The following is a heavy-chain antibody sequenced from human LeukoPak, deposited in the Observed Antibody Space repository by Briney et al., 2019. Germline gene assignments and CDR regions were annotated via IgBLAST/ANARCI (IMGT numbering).Heavy chain of an antibody. CDR2: IYYSGST. Sequence: SETLSLTCTVSGGSISSYYWSWIRQPPGKGLEWIGYIYYSGSTNYNPSLKSRVTISVDTSKNQFSLKLSSVTAADTAVYYCARARDYFDWLTPAYYFDYWGQGTLVTVSS. CDR3: ARARDYFDWLTPAYYFDY. CDR1: GGSISSYY. D-gene: IGHD3-9*01. J-gene: IGHJ4*02. V-gene: IGHV4-59*01.